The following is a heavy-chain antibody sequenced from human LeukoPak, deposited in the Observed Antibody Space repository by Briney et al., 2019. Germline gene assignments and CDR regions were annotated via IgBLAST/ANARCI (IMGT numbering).Heavy chain of an antibody. CDR3: ARSARLMKGVVEVTALDD. J-gene: IGHJ4*02. CDR2: LSSSGSAF. CDR1: GFTFRSYE. Sequence: GGSLRLSCEDSGFTFRSYEMTWVRQAPGKGLEWIAYLSSSGSAFSYADSVKGRFTIARDNAKNSVYLEMNSLRADDTAVYYCARSARLMKGVVEVTALDDWGQGTLVTVSS. D-gene: IGHD3-3*01. V-gene: IGHV3-48*03.